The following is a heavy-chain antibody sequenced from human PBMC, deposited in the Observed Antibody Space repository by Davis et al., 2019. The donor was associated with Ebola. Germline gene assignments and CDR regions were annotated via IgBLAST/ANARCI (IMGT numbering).Heavy chain of an antibody. D-gene: IGHD3-9*01. CDR1: GFTFSSYG. CDR3: ARGGRWYDIMTEASLMDV. Sequence: PGGSLRLSCAASGFTFSSYGMHWVRQAPGKGLEWVAVISYDGRNKYYADSVKCRFTISRDNSKNTLFLQMTSLRGEDAAVYYCARGGRWYDIMTEASLMDVWGKGTTVAVSS. CDR2: ISYDGRNK. V-gene: IGHV3-30*03. J-gene: IGHJ6*04.